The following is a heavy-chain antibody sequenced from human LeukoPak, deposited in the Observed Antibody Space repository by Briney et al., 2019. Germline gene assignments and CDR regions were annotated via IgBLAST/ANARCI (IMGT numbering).Heavy chain of an antibody. V-gene: IGHV3-49*04. D-gene: IGHD2-2*01. CDR3: TRDREDIVVVPAAMGFDY. CDR1: GFTFGDYA. CDR2: IRSKAYGGTT. J-gene: IGHJ4*02. Sequence: GGSLRLSCTASGFTFGDYAMSWVRQAPGKGLEWVGFIRSKAYGGTTEYAASVKGRFTISRDDSKSIAYLQMNSLKTEDTAVYYCTRDREDIVVVPAAMGFDYWGQGTLVTVSS.